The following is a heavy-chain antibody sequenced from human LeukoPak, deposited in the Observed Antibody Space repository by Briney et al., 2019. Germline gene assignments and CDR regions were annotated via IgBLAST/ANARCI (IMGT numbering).Heavy chain of an antibody. CDR1: GYTFDDYA. Sequence: GRSLRLSCAASGYTFDDYAMHWVRQAPGKGLQWVSGISWNSDSIGYADSVKGRFTISRDNAKNSLYLQMNSLRAEDTALYYCAKDSLIAARLTSNAFDIWGQGTMVTVSS. D-gene: IGHD6-6*01. J-gene: IGHJ3*02. CDR3: AKDSLIAARLTSNAFDI. V-gene: IGHV3-9*01. CDR2: ISWNSDSI.